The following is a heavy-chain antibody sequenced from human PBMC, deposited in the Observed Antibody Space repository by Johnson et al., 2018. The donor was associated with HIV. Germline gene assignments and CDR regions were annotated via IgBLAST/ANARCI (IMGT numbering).Heavy chain of an antibody. CDR2: IYSGGNT. D-gene: IGHD2-8*01. J-gene: IGHJ3*02. Sequence: VQLVESGGGLVQPGESLRLSCAASGFTVSNNYMHWVRQAPGKGLEWVSVIYSGGNTYYADSVKGRFIISRDNFKNTLYLQMNSLRAEDTAVYYCARDGNAGYCTNGVCYNDAFDIWGQGTMVTVSS. CDR3: ARDGNAGYCTNGVCYNDAFDI. CDR1: GFTVSNNY. V-gene: IGHV3-66*01.